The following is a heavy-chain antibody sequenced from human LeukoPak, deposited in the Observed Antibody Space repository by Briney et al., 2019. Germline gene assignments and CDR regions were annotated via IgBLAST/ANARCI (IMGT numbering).Heavy chain of an antibody. J-gene: IGHJ4*02. Sequence: SVKVSCKASGGTFSSYAISWVRQAPGQGLEWMGRIIPIFGTASYAQKFQGRVTITADKSTSTAYMELSSLRSEDTAVYYCARAGYYDSSSELRVDYWGQGTLVTVSS. CDR3: ARAGYYDSSSELRVDY. CDR2: IIPIFGTA. CDR1: GGTFSSYA. D-gene: IGHD3-22*01. V-gene: IGHV1-69*06.